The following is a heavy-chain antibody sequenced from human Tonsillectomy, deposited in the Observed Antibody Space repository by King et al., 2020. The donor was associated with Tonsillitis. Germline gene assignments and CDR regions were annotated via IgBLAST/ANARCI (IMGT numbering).Heavy chain of an antibody. D-gene: IGHD2-21*02. J-gene: IGHJ3*02. V-gene: IGHV4-30-4*07. CDR3: ARSCGGDCYPAYVFDI. CDR1: GGPITRGGHA. CDR2: IYYTGDA. Sequence: VLVQESGPGLVKPSQTLSLTCTVSGGPITRGGHAWTWIRQTPGKGLEWIGYIYYTGDAYYSPSLKSRVTISVDTSKNQFSLKLSSVTAADTAVYYCARSCGGDCYPAYVFDIWGQGTRVTVSS.